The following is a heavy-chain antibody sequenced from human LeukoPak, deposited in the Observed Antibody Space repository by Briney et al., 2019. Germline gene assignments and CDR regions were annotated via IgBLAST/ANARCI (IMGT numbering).Heavy chain of an antibody. Sequence: GGSLRLSCAASGFTSSSYWMSWVRQAPGKGLEWVANIKQDGSEKYYVDSVKGRFTISRDNAKNSLYLQMNSLRAEDTAVYYFARSIDAGEWLPHSWFDPWGQGTLVTVSS. CDR3: ARSIDAGEWLPHSWFDP. CDR2: IKQDGSEK. D-gene: IGHD5-12*01. V-gene: IGHV3-7*01. J-gene: IGHJ5*02. CDR1: GFTSSSYW.